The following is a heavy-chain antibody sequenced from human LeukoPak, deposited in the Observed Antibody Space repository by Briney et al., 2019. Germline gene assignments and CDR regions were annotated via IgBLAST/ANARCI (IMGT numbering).Heavy chain of an antibody. Sequence: SETLSLTCTVSGGSIRSYYWIWIRQPPGKGLEWIGYIYYSGSTSYNPSLRSRVTISVDTYKNQFSLKLSSVTASDTAVYYCARGNPSSGDGSDIWGQGTMVTVSS. CDR2: IYYSGST. CDR1: GGSIRSYY. D-gene: IGHD6-19*01. CDR3: ARGNPSSGDGSDI. V-gene: IGHV4-59*08. J-gene: IGHJ3*02.